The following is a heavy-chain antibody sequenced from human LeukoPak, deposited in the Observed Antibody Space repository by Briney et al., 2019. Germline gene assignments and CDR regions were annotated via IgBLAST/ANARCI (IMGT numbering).Heavy chain of an antibody. V-gene: IGHV4-39*01. D-gene: IGHD2-2*02. CDR3: ARRLRAGQYLCDF. Sequence: SETLSLTCAVSGDPISSGSYYWAWIRQPPGKGLEWFGNIHYRGSTYYNPSLKSRVTMSVDTSKNQFSLNLSSVTAADTAVYYCARRLRAGQYLCDFWGEGTLVTVSS. CDR1: GDPISSGSYY. CDR2: IHYRGST. J-gene: IGHJ4*02.